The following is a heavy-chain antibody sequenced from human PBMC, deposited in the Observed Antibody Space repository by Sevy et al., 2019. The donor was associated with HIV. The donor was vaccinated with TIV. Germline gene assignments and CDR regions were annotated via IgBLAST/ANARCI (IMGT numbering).Heavy chain of an antibody. J-gene: IGHJ3*02. CDR3: AKDVRAIVGAHDAFDI. Sequence: GGSLRLSCAASGFTFDDYAMHWVRQAPGKGLEWVSGISWNSGSIGYADSVKGRFTISRDNAKNSLYLQMNSLRAEDTALYYCAKDVRAIVGAHDAFDIWGQGTMVTVSS. CDR2: ISWNSGSI. V-gene: IGHV3-9*01. CDR1: GFTFDDYA. D-gene: IGHD1-26*01.